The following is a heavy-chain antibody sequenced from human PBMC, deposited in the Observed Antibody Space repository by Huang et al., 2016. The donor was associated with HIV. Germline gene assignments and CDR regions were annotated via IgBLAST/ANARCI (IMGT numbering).Heavy chain of an antibody. Sequence: QVQLVQSGAEVKQPGSSVRVSCKASGGTFISYAMAWVRQAPGQGREWMVGIFPMFRTLNYAQKFQGIVTITADESTKTAYMEMRGLGSGDTAVYYCVLRGKWRHSGEAGDFDYWGQGTLVTVS. V-gene: IGHV1-69*13. CDR3: VLRGKWRHSGEAGDFDY. CDR1: GGTFISYA. CDR2: IFPMFRTL. J-gene: IGHJ4*02. D-gene: IGHD2-21*01.